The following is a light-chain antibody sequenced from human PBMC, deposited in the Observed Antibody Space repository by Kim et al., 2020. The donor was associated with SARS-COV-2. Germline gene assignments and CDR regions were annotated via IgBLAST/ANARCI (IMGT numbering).Light chain of an antibody. CDR3: GTWDSNLSVYV. Sequence: QSVLTQPPSVSAAPGQKVTISCSGSSSNIENNYVSWYQQVPGTAPKFLIFDNDERPSGIPDRFSGSKSGTSATLGITGLQTGDEADYYCGTWDSNLSVYVFGTGTKVTVL. V-gene: IGLV1-51*01. CDR2: DND. J-gene: IGLJ1*01. CDR1: SSNIENNY.